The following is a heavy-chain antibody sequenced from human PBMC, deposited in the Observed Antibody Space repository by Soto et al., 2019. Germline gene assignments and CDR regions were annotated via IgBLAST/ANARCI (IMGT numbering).Heavy chain of an antibody. J-gene: IGHJ4*02. CDR3: AKAVHSSGYYYYGGDY. D-gene: IGHD3-22*01. CDR1: GFTFSSYA. V-gene: IGHV3-23*01. CDR2: IRGSGDST. Sequence: EVQLLESGGGLVQPGGSLRLSCAASGFTFSSYAMSWVRQAPGKGLEWVSVIRGSGDSTSYADSVKGRFTISRDNSKNPVYLQMNSLRVEDTAVYYCAKAVHSSGYYYYGGDYWGQGTLVTVSS.